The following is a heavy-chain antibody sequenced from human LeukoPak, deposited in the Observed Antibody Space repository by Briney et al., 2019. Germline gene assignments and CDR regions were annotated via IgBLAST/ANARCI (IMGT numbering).Heavy chain of an antibody. J-gene: IGHJ3*02. CDR3: AKAKAAAGSEAFDI. CDR2: ISWNSGSI. V-gene: IGHV3-9*01. CDR1: GFTFDDYA. D-gene: IGHD6-13*01. Sequence: GRSLRLSCAASGFTFDDYAMHWVRQAPGKGLEWVSGISWNSGSIGYADSVKGRFTISRDNAKNSLYLQMNSLRGEDTALYYCAKAKAAAGSEAFDIWGQGTMVIVSS.